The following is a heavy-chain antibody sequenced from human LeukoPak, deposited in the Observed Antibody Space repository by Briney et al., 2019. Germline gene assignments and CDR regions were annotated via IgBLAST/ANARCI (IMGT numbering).Heavy chain of an antibody. V-gene: IGHV3-48*02. CDR3: ARYGSGTSYITNYFDY. CDR2: ISSDSRTI. Sequence: GGSLRLSCAASGFTFRSYAMSWVRQAPGKGLEWVSYISSDSRTIYYADSVKGRFTISRDNAKNSLYLQMKSLRDEDTAVYYCARYGSGTSYITNYFDYWGQGTLVTVSS. D-gene: IGHD3-10*01. CDR1: GFTFRSYA. J-gene: IGHJ4*02.